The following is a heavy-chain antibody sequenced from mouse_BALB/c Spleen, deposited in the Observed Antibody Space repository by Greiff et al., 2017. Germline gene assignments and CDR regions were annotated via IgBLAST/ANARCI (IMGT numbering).Heavy chain of an antibody. Sequence: EVQLVESGGGLVQPGGSRKLSCAASGFTFSSFGMHWVRQAPGKGLEWVAYISSGSSTIYYADTVKGRFTISRDNPKNTLFLQMTSLRSEDTAMYYGARTLPGGNDYAMDYWGQGTSVTVSS. V-gene: IGHV5-17*02. CDR3: ARTLPGGNDYAMDY. CDR1: GFTFSSFG. CDR2: ISSGSSTI. J-gene: IGHJ4*01.